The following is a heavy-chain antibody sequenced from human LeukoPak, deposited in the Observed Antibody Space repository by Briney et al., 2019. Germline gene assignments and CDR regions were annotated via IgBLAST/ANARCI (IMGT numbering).Heavy chain of an antibody. CDR1: GGSISSYY. CDR2: IHTSGST. D-gene: IGHD3-22*01. V-gene: IGHV4-4*07. Sequence: PSETLSLTCTVSGGSISSYYWSWIRQPAGKGLEWIGRIHTSGSTNYNPALKSRVTMSEDTSRNQFSLKLSSVTAADTAVYYCARGGYYYDSSGYYSFDYWGQGTLVTVSS. J-gene: IGHJ4*02. CDR3: ARGGYYYDSSGYYSFDY.